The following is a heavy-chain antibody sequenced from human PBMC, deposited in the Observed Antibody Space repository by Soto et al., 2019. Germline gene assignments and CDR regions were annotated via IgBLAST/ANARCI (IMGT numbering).Heavy chain of an antibody. CDR2: IWYDGTQK. CDR1: GFTFNTYS. V-gene: IGHV3-33*01. Sequence: GSLRLSCEASGFTFNTYSMHWVRQPPGRGLEWLAAIWYDGTQKYYADSVKGRFIISRDNSKKTLYLEMNSLRAEDTAVYYCARAGGTTVTGLWHFDSWGQGTLVTVSS. J-gene: IGHJ4*02. CDR3: ARAGGTTVTGLWHFDS. D-gene: IGHD4-17*01.